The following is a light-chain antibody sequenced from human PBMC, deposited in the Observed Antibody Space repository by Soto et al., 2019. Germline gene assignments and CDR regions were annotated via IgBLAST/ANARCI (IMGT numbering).Light chain of an antibody. CDR3: QQYNNWPKT. CDR2: GAS. Sequence: EIVMTQSPATLSVSPGERATLSCRASQSVSSNLAWYQQKPGQAPRLLIYGASTRATGIPARFSGSGSGTEFTITISSLQSEDFAVYYCQQYNNWPKTFGHGTKVEIK. CDR1: QSVSSN. V-gene: IGKV3-15*01. J-gene: IGKJ1*01.